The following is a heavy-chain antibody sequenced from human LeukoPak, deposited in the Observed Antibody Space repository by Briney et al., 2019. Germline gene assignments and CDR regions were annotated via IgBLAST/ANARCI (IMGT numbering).Heavy chain of an antibody. J-gene: IGHJ4*02. D-gene: IGHD5-18*01. CDR3: ARAGYTYGLFDY. V-gene: IGHV4-4*07. Sequence: PSETLSLTCTVSGGSISGYYWSWIRQPAGKALEWIGRIYTSRSTNYNPSLKSRVTMSVDTSKNQFSLRLSSVTAADTAVYYCARAGYTYGLFDYWGQGTLVTVSS. CDR2: IYTSRST. CDR1: GGSISGYY.